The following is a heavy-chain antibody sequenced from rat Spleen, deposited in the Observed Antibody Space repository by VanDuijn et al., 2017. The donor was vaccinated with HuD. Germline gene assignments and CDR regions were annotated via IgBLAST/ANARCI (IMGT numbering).Heavy chain of an antibody. Sequence: EVQLVESGGGLVQPGRSLKLSCEASKFTFSNYYMAWVRQAPKKGLEWVATISTSGARTYYPDSVKGRFTISRDNAKSSLYLQMNSLKSEDTATYYCAKRDYDGYYPFAYWGQGTLVTVSS. CDR2: ISTSGART. CDR3: AKRDYDGYYPFAY. CDR1: KFTFSNYY. V-gene: IGHV5-25*01. J-gene: IGHJ3*01. D-gene: IGHD1-12*03.